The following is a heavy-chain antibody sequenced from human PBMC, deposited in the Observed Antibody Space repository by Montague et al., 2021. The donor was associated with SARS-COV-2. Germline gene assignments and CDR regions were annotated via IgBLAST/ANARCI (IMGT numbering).Heavy chain of an antibody. CDR3: VRTVTQGSGDS. D-gene: IGHD4-11*01. V-gene: IGHV4-59*08. CDR1: GGSINNGC. J-gene: IGHJ4*02. Sequence: SETLSLTCTVSGGSINNGCWSWTRQRQGKGLEWMGYRYNRGNTNYNTSLASRVTVSVDKSRNQFSLKLTSVTAADTAVYYCVRTVTQGSGDSWGQGTLVTVSS. CDR2: RYNRGNT.